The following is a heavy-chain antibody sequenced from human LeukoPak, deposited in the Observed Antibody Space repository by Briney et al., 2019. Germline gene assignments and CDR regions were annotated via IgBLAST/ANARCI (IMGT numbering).Heavy chain of an antibody. CDR3: ARHGHSSAWWIPDY. CDR1: DYSLSSGYY. V-gene: IGHV4-38-2*01. CDR2: FYHSGST. Sequence: SETLSLTCAVSDYSLSSGYYWGWIRQPPGKGLEWIGSFYHSGSTYYNASLKSRVTISVDTSKNQFSLKMSSVTASDTAVYYCARHGHSSAWWIPDYWGQGTLVTVSS. J-gene: IGHJ4*02. D-gene: IGHD6-19*01.